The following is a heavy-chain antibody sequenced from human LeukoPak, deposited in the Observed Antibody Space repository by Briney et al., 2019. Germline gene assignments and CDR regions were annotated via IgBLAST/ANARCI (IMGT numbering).Heavy chain of an antibody. J-gene: IGHJ4*02. D-gene: IGHD7-27*01. Sequence: GASVKVSCKASGYTFTSYYMHWVRQAPGKGLEWMGGFDPEDGETIYAQKFQGRVTMTEDTSTDTAYMELSSLRSEDTAVYYCATDSTKLGLYYFDYWGQGTLVTVSS. CDR1: GYTFTSYY. CDR3: ATDSTKLGLYYFDY. CDR2: FDPEDGET. V-gene: IGHV1-24*01.